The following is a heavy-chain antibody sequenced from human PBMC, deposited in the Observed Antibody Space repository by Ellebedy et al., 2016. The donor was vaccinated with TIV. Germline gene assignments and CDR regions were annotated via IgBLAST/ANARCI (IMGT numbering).Heavy chain of an antibody. V-gene: IGHV3-30*04. CDR2: ISYDGSNK. CDR3: ARAGEKWELNY. D-gene: IGHD1-26*01. Sequence: GGSLRLSCAASGFILSNSAMFWVRQAPGKGLAWVAVISYDGSNKDYADSVKGRFTVSRDGSKNTLYLEMNSLRLDDTVVYYCARAGEKWELNYWGQGALVTVSS. CDR1: GFILSNSA. J-gene: IGHJ4*02.